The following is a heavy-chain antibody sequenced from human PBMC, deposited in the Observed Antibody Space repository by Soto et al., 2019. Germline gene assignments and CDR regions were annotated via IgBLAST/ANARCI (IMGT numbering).Heavy chain of an antibody. CDR1: GFRFSNSA. Sequence: SVKVSCKTSGFRFSNSAVQWLRQARGQSLEWIGWIIVGSGQTKSAQNIQERLTITRDISTSTVYMELSSLNSEDTAVYYCAAEPYERGDCCHFDYWGQGTLVTVSS. CDR3: AAEPYERGDCCHFDY. J-gene: IGHJ4*02. V-gene: IGHV1-58*01. CDR2: IIVGSGQT. D-gene: IGHD2-21*02.